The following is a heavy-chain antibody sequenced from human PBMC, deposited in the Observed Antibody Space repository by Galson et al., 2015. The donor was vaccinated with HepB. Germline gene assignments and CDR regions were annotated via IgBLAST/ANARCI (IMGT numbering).Heavy chain of an antibody. J-gene: IGHJ5*02. CDR1: GFSFGTYA. CDR2: IRLRGGDT. D-gene: IGHD5-12*01. Sequence: SLRLSCAASGFSFGTYAMAWVRQAPGKGLEWISVIRLRGGDTSYADPVQGRFSISRDNSKNTLYLQMTSLRGEDTAIYYCATSGYIGYDRPSWGQGTLVIVSS. V-gene: IGHV3-23*01. CDR3: ATSGYIGYDRPS.